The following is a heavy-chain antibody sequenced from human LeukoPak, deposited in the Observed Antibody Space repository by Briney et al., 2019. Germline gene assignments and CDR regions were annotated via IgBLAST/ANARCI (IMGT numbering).Heavy chain of an antibody. J-gene: IGHJ5*02. Sequence: PSETLSLTCTVSGGSVSSGNFYWSWIRQPPGKGLEWIGYIYYSGSTNYNPSLKSRVTISVDTFKNQFSLKLSSVTAADTAVYYCARRYCSGGNCYSPISWFDPWGQGTLVTVSS. CDR1: GGSVSSGNFY. CDR3: ARRYCSGGNCYSPISWFDP. D-gene: IGHD2-15*01. V-gene: IGHV4-61*01. CDR2: IYYSGST.